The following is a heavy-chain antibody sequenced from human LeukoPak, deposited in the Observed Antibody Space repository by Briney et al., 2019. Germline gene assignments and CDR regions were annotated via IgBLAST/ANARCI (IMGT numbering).Heavy chain of an antibody. J-gene: IGHJ4*02. V-gene: IGHV4-4*07. CDR1: GGSISSYY. CDR2: IYTSGGT. D-gene: IGHD4-17*01. Sequence: SETLSLTCTVSGGSISSYYWSWIRQPAGKGLEWIWRIYTSGGTNYYPPLKSRVTIFADTSNNKIFQQQSTVPAADHAACYCARQGDYNGYFDYWGQGTLVTVSS. CDR3: ARQGDYNGYFDY.